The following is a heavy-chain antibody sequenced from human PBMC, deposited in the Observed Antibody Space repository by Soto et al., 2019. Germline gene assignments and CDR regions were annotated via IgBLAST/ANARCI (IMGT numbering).Heavy chain of an antibody. D-gene: IGHD2-2*01. V-gene: IGHV3-33*01. Sequence: GGSLRLSCAASGFTFSSYGMHWVRQAPGKGLEWVAVIWYDGSKEYYADSVRGRFTISRDNSKNTLYLQMDSLRDEDAALYYCARSYCSSTNCYRRFDYWGQGTLVTVSS. CDR3: ARSYCSSTNCYRRFDY. CDR2: IWYDGSKE. J-gene: IGHJ4*02. CDR1: GFTFSSYG.